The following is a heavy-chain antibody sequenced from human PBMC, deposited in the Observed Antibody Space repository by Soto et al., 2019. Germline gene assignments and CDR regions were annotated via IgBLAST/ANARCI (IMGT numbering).Heavy chain of an antibody. Sequence: GESLKISCAASGFTFSSYAMHWVRQAPGKGLEWVAVISYDGSNKYYADSVKGRFTISRDNSKNTLYLQMNSLRAEDTAVYYCARDAGGLYYDSSDENGMDVWGQGTTVTVSS. V-gene: IGHV3-30-3*01. CDR1: GFTFSSYA. D-gene: IGHD3-22*01. CDR3: ARDAGGLYYDSSDENGMDV. CDR2: ISYDGSNK. J-gene: IGHJ6*02.